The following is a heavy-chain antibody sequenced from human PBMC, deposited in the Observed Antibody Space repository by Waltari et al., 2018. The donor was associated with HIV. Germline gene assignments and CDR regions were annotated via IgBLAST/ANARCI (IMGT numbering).Heavy chain of an antibody. D-gene: IGHD4-4*01. CDR3: ARAPSYSNYAFYFDY. CDR2: IYHSGST. CDR1: GGSISSGGYS. Sequence: QLQLQESGSGLVKPSQTLSLTCAVSGGSISSGGYSWRWIRQPPGKGLEWIGYIYHSGSTYYNPSLKSRVTISVDRSKNQFSLKLSSVTAADTAVYYCARAPSYSNYAFYFDYWGQGTLVTVSS. J-gene: IGHJ4*02. V-gene: IGHV4-30-2*01.